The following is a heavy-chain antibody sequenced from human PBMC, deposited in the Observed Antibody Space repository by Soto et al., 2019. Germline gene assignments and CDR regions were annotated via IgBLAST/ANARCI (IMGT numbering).Heavy chain of an antibody. V-gene: IGHV3-48*02. CDR3: ARVNGDYVPIDY. J-gene: IGHJ4*02. CDR2: ISHGSYGSSTI. Sequence: PGGSLRLSCAASGFAFKSYSMNWVRQAPGKGLEWISYISHGSYGSSTIHYADSVKGRFTISRDEAKNSLYLQMNSLRDEDTAVYYCARVNGDYVPIDYWGQGALVTVSS. CDR1: GFAFKSYS. D-gene: IGHD4-17*01.